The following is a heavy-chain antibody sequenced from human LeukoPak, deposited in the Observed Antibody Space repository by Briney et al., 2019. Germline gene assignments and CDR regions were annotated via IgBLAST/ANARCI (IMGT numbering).Heavy chain of an antibody. V-gene: IGHV1-2*02. CDR1: GYTFTGYY. Sequence: AAVKVSCKAAGYTFTGYYMNWVRQGPGQGLEWMGWINPNSGGTNYAQEFQGRVTMTRDTSISTAYMELCRLRSDDTAVYYCARIDYYGSGSAFDIWGQGTMVTVSS. D-gene: IGHD3-10*01. J-gene: IGHJ3*02. CDR3: ARIDYYGSGSAFDI. CDR2: INPNSGGT.